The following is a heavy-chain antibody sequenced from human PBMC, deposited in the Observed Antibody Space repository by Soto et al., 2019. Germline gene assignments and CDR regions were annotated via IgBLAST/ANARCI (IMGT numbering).Heavy chain of an antibody. Sequence: QVQLVQSVAEVKNPGASVKVSCTAYGYTFTIYGISWVRQAPGEGLEWRGWISAYNGKTNYAQKLQNRVTMTTDTSTSTAYMALRSLRSDDTAMYYCARGRSEAYCGCDCYSDYWGKGTMVTVSS. CDR2: ISAYNGKT. CDR3: ARGRSEAYCGCDCYSDY. CDR1: GYTFTIYG. V-gene: IGHV1-18*04. D-gene: IGHD2-21*02. J-gene: IGHJ4*02.